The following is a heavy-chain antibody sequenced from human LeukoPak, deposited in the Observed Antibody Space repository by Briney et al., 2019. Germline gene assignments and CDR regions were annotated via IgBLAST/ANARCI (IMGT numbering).Heavy chain of an antibody. CDR1: GFTFSSYW. CDR3: ASSTRFYYYYMDV. J-gene: IGHJ6*03. V-gene: IGHV3-74*01. Sequence: PGGSLRLSCAASGFTFSSYWMHWVRQAPGKGLVWVSRINTDGSSTSYADSVKGRFTISRDNAKNTLYLQMNSLRAEDTAVYYCASSTRFYYYYMDVWGKGTTVTVSS. CDR2: INTDGSST. D-gene: IGHD2-2*01.